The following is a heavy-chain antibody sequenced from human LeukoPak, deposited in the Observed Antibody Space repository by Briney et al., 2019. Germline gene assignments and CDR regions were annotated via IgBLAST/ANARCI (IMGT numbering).Heavy chain of an antibody. CDR3: ATSWDSGSQNFDY. V-gene: IGHV1-69*05. D-gene: IGHD3-10*01. CDR2: IIPIFGTA. Sequence: GASVKVSCKASGGTFSSYAISWVRQAPGQGLEWMGGIIPIFGTANYAQKFQGRVTITTDESTSTAYIELSSLRSEDTAVYYCATSWDSGSQNFDYWGQGTLVTVSS. CDR1: GGTFSSYA. J-gene: IGHJ4*02.